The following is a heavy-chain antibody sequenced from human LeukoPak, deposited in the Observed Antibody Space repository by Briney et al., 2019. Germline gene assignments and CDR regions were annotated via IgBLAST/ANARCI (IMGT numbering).Heavy chain of an antibody. CDR2: IYTSGST. V-gene: IGHV4-61*02. D-gene: IGHD2-2*01. CDR1: GGSISSGSYY. CDR3: ARGDYCSSTSCYSDWFDP. J-gene: IGHJ5*02. Sequence: SETLSLTCTVSGGSISSGSYYWSWIRQPAEKGLEWIGRIYTSGSTNYNPSLKSRVTISVDTSKNQFSLKLSSVTAADTAVYYCARGDYCSSTSCYSDWFDPWGQGTLVTVSS.